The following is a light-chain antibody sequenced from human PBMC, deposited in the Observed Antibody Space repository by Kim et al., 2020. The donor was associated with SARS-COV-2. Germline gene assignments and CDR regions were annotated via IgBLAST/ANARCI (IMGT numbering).Light chain of an antibody. CDR1: QGIRSY. CDR3: QQYYSFPLT. J-gene: IGKJ4*01. Sequence: ASTGDRVTISCRMSQGIRSYLAWYQQKPGKAPELLIYAASTLQSGVPSRFSGSGYGTDFTLTISCLQSEDFATYYCQQYYSFPLTFGGGTKVDIK. CDR2: AAS. V-gene: IGKV1D-8*02.